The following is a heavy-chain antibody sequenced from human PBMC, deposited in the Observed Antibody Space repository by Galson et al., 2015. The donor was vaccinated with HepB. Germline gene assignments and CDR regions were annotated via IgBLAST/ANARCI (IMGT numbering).Heavy chain of an antibody. CDR1: GGSISSGNFY. CDR3: ARDPGYCGGGSCHVLWFDP. CDR2: MSASGSA. Sequence: TLSLTCTVSGGSISSGNFYWSWIRQPAGKGLEWIGRMSASGSANHNPSLKSRVTMSVDTSKNQFSSKLSTVTAADTAVYYCARDPGYCGGGSCHVLWFDPWGQGTLVTVSS. V-gene: IGHV4-61*02. J-gene: IGHJ5*02. D-gene: IGHD2-15*01.